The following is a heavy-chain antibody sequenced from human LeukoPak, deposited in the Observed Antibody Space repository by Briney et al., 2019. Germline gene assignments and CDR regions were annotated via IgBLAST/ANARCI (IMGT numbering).Heavy chain of an antibody. Sequence: PGGSLTLSCAAPGFTFSSYEMNWVRQAPGKGLEWVSYISSSGSTIYYADSVKGRFTISRDNAKNSLYLQMNSLRAEDTAVYYCARDRWFGELSADPLGHFDYWGQGTLVTVSS. D-gene: IGHD3-10*01. CDR2: ISSSGSTI. CDR1: GFTFSSYE. V-gene: IGHV3-48*03. CDR3: ARDRWFGELSADPLGHFDY. J-gene: IGHJ4*02.